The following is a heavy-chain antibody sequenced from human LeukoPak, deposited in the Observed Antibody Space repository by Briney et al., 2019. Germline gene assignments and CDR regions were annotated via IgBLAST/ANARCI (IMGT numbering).Heavy chain of an antibody. V-gene: IGHV4-59*08. CDR1: GGSVSGYY. CDR3: AGSGYPYYFDY. CDR2: IYYSGST. Sequence: SETLSLTCTVSGGSVSGYYWSWIRQPPGKGLEWIGFIYYSGSTSYNPSLKSRVTISIDTSKNLFSLKMISVTAADTAVYYCAGSGYPYYFDYWGQGTLVTVSS. D-gene: IGHD5-12*01. J-gene: IGHJ4*02.